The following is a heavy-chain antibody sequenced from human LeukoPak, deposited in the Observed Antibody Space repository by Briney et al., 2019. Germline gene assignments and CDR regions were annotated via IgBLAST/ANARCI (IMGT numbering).Heavy chain of an antibody. D-gene: IGHD4-11*01. CDR1: GYTFTDYY. J-gene: IGHJ5*02. V-gene: IGHV1-2*02. Sequence: ASVKVSCKASGYTFTDYYMHWVRQAPGQGLEWMGWVNPNSGGTNYAQKFQGRITMTRDTPISTAYMELSSLGFNDMALYYCARDRSYTNSNWFDPWGQGTLVTVSS. CDR2: VNPNSGGT. CDR3: ARDRSYTNSNWFDP.